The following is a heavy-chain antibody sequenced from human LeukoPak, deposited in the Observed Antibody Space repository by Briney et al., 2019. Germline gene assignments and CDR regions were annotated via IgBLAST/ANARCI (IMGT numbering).Heavy chain of an antibody. V-gene: IGHV1-2*02. CDR1: GYTFTGYY. Sequence: ASVTVSCKASGYTFTGYYMHWVRQAPGQGLEWMGWINPNSGGTNYAQKFQGRVTMTRDTSISTAYMELSRLRSDDTVVYYCARGVVDTILYYYYYMDVWGKGTTVTISS. CDR3: ARGVVDTILYYYYYMDV. CDR2: INPNSGGT. D-gene: IGHD5-18*01. J-gene: IGHJ6*03.